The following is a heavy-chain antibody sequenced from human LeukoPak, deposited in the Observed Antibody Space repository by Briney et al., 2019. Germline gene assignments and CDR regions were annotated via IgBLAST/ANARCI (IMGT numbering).Heavy chain of an antibody. CDR3: AKGNCGDYPYNWFDP. D-gene: IGHD4-17*01. CDR1: GFTFDDYA. CDR2: ISWNSGSI. Sequence: GRSLRLSCAASGFTFDDYAMHWVRQAPGKGLEWVSGISWNSGSIGYADSVKGRFTISRDNAKNSLYLQMNSLRAEDTALYYCAKGNCGDYPYNWFDPWGQGTLVTVSS. V-gene: IGHV3-9*01. J-gene: IGHJ5*02.